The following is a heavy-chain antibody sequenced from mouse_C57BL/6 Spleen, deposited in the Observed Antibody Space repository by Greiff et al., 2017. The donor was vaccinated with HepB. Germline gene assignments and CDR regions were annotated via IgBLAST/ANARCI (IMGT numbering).Heavy chain of an antibody. CDR1: GYTFTSYW. CDR2: IYPGSGST. CDR3: AREELRPKRTLSHYFDY. D-gene: IGHD1-1*01. V-gene: IGHV1-55*01. J-gene: IGHJ2*01. Sequence: QVQLQQPGAELVKPGASVKMSCKASGYTFTSYWITWVKQRPGQGLEWIGDIYPGSGSTNYNEKFKSKATLTVDTSSSTAYMQLSSLTSEDSAVYYCAREELRPKRTLSHYFDYWGQGTTLTVSS.